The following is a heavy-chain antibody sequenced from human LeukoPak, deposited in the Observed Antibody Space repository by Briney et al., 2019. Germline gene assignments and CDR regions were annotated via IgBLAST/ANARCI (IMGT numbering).Heavy chain of an antibody. V-gene: IGHV1-69*04. CDR1: GGTFSSYA. Sequence: ASVKLSCKASGGTFSSYAISWVRQAPGQGLEWMGRIIPIFGIANYAQKFQGRVTITADKSTSTAYMELSSLRSEDTAVYYCAIGYCSGGSCLPFDYWGQGTLVTVSS. J-gene: IGHJ4*02. D-gene: IGHD2-15*01. CDR2: IIPIFGIA. CDR3: AIGYCSGGSCLPFDY.